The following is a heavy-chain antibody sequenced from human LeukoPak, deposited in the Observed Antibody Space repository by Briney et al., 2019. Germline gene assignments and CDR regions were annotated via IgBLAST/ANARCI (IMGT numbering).Heavy chain of an antibody. CDR1: GYTFTSYD. J-gene: IGHJ6*02. V-gene: IGHV1-8*01. CDR2: MNPNSGNT. CDR3: ANSIAYYYGMDD. Sequence: ASVKVSCKASGYTFTSYDINWVRQATGQGLEWMGWMNPNSGNTGYAQKFQGRVTMTRNTSISTVYMELSSLRSEDTAVYYCANSIAYYYGMDDWGQGTTVTVSS. D-gene: IGHD2/OR15-2a*01.